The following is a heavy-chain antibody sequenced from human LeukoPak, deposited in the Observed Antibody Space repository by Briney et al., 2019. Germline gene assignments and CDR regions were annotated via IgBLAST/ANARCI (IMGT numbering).Heavy chain of an antibody. CDR3: ARDRGGDYYDSSGYRD. CDR1: GYTFTSYG. V-gene: IGHV1-18*01. CDR2: ISAYNGNT. D-gene: IGHD3-22*01. Sequence: ASVKVSCKAPGYTFTSYGISWVRQAPGQGLEWMGWISAYNGNTNHAQKLQGRVTMTTDTSTSTAYMELRSLRSDDTAVYYCARDRGGDYYDSSGYRDWGQGTLVTVSS. J-gene: IGHJ4*02.